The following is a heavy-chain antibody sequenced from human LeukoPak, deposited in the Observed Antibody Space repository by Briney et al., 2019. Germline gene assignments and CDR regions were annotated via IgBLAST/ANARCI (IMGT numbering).Heavy chain of an antibody. CDR1: GFTFSSYA. V-gene: IGHV3-30*04. Sequence: GGSLRLSCAASGFTFSSYAMHWGRQAPGRGVGWVGVISNKGSNKYYADSVKGHFTISRDNSKNTLYLQMNSLRAEDTAVYYCARDGYCSGGSCYGYFDNWGQGILVTVSS. J-gene: IGHJ4*02. D-gene: IGHD2-15*01. CDR2: ISNKGSNK. CDR3: ARDGYCSGGSCYGYFDN.